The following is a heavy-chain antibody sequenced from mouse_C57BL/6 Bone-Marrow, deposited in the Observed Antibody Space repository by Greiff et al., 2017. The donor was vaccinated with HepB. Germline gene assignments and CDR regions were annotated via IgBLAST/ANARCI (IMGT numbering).Heavy chain of an antibody. V-gene: IGHV14-4*01. D-gene: IGHD1-1*01. CDR2: IDPENGDT. Sequence: EVQLQQSGAELVRPGASVKLSCTASGFNIKDDYMHWVKQRPEQGLEWIGWIDPENGDTEYASKFQGKATITADTSSNTAYLQLSSLTSEDTAVYYCTTLTTTVVAYYFDYWGQGTTLTVSS. CDR3: TTLTTTVVAYYFDY. CDR1: GFNIKDDY. J-gene: IGHJ2*01.